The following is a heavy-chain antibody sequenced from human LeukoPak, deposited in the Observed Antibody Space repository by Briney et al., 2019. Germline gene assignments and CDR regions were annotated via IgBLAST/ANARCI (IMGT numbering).Heavy chain of an antibody. CDR3: ARDPTSYQP. CDR1: GFTVSSNY. V-gene: IGHV3-66*01. D-gene: IGHD2-2*01. Sequence: GGSLRLFCAASGFTVSSNYMTWVRQAPGKGLEWVSIIYNSGSTYYADSVKGRFTISRDNAKNSLYLQMNSLRAEDTAVYYCARDPTSYQPWGQGTLVTVSS. CDR2: IYNSGST. J-gene: IGHJ5*02.